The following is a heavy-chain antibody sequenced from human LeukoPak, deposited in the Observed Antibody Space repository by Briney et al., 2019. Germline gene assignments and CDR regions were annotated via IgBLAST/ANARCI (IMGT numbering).Heavy chain of an antibody. Sequence: PGGSLRLSCAASGFTFSSYAMGWVRQAPGQGLEWVSTISGGGNTYYADSVKGRFSISRDNSKNSLFLQMNSLRAEDTAVYYCAKWVADTGFDYWGQGTLVTVSS. CDR2: ISGGGNT. V-gene: IGHV3-23*01. D-gene: IGHD2-15*01. CDR1: GFTFSSYA. J-gene: IGHJ4*02. CDR3: AKWVADTGFDY.